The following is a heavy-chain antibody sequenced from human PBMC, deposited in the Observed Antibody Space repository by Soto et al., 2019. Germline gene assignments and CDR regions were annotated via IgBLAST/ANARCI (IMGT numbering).Heavy chain of an antibody. Sequence: QVQLVQSGAEVKKPGSSVKVSCKASGVTFSSETISWVRQAPGQGLEWVGGIIPLFGTANYAQKFQGRVTITADESTSTLYIVLSRLRSDDTAVYYCATELGENPASPFDSWGQGTLVTVSS. CDR3: ATELGENPASPFDS. D-gene: IGHD3-16*01. CDR1: GVTFSSET. V-gene: IGHV1-69*01. J-gene: IGHJ4*02. CDR2: IIPLFGTA.